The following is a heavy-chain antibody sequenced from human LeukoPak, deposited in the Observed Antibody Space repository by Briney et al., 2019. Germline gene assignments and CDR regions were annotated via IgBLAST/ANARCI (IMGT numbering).Heavy chain of an antibody. D-gene: IGHD1-26*01. CDR3: ARAVGATNYFHY. J-gene: IGHJ4*02. CDR2: INWNGGST. V-gene: IGHV3-20*04. Sequence: GGSLRLSCAASGFTFDDYGMSWVRHAPGKGLEWVSGINWNGGSTGYADSVKGRFTISRDNAKNSLYLQMNSLRAEDTALYYCARAVGATNYFHYWGQGTLVTVSS. CDR1: GFTFDDYG.